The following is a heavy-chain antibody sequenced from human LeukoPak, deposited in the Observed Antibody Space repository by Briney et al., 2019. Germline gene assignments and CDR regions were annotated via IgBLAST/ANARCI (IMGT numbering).Heavy chain of an antibody. CDR2: ISNSGGRT. D-gene: IGHD5-12*01. V-gene: IGHV3-23*01. J-gene: IGHJ4*02. CDR3: AKSYNGYESKPDY. Sequence: GGSLRLSCAASGFTFSSYAMSWVRQAPGKGLEWVSSISNSGGRTFYTDSVKGRFTISRDNSKITLYLQMNSLRAEDTAVCYCAKSYNGYESKPDYWGQGTLVTVSS. CDR1: GFTFSSYA.